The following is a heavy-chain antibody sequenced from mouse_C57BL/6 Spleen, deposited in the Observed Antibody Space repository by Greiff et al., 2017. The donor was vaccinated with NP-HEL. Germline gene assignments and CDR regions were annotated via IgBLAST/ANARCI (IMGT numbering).Heavy chain of an antibody. Sequence: EVKLMESGGGLVQPGGSLKLSCAASGFTFSDYGMAWVRQAPRKGPEWVAFISNLAYSIYYADTVTGRFTISRENAKNTLYLEMSSLRSEDTAMYYCARLVDYGSSHWYFDVWGTGTTVTVSS. J-gene: IGHJ1*03. D-gene: IGHD1-1*01. CDR1: GFTFSDYG. CDR2: ISNLAYSI. V-gene: IGHV5-15*01. CDR3: ARLVDYGSSHWYFDV.